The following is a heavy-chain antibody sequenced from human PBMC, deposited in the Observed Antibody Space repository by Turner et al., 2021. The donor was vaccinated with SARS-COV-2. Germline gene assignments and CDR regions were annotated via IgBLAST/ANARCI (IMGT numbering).Heavy chain of an antibody. J-gene: IGHJ4*02. Sequence: VQLVQSGAEVKKPGASVKVSCKASGYTFAGYYIHWVRQAPGQGLKWMGWINPNRGGTNYAQRFQGRVTMTGDTSISTAYMELSTLRSDDTAVYYCARSVSWLQSLTVDYWGQGTLVTVSS. V-gene: IGHV1-2*02. CDR3: ARSVSWLQSLTVDY. CDR1: GYTFAGYY. CDR2: INPNRGGT. D-gene: IGHD5-12*01.